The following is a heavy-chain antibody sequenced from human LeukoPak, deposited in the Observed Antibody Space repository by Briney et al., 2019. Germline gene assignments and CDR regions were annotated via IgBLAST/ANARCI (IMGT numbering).Heavy chain of an antibody. Sequence: GGSLRLSCAASSFTFSSYNMNWVRQAPGKGLEWVSSISSSGSYIYYRDSVKGRFTISRDNAENSLYLEMNSLRAEDTAVYYCARGIAVAGLSDYWGQGTLVTVSS. CDR2: ISSSGSYI. J-gene: IGHJ4*02. V-gene: IGHV3-21*01. CDR1: SFTFSSYN. CDR3: ARGIAVAGLSDY. D-gene: IGHD6-19*01.